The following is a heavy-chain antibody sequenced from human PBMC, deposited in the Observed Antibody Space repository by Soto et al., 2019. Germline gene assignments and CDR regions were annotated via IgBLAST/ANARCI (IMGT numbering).Heavy chain of an antibody. CDR1: GYTFSNFG. V-gene: IGHV1-18*01. D-gene: IGHD2-8*01. Sequence: QVPLVQSGGEVKKPGASVKVSCKASGYTFSNFGLSWVRQAPGQGLELMGWISPYNGNTNYAQKLQGRLTMTTDTSTSTAYMELRSLRSDDTAVYYCARDRLGVSVTGGGFDSWGQGTLVTVFS. J-gene: IGHJ4*02. CDR2: ISPYNGNT. CDR3: ARDRLGVSVTGGGFDS.